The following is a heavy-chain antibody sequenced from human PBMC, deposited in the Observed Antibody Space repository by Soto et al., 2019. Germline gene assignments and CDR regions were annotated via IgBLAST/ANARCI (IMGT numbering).Heavy chain of an antibody. CDR3: ARLAYSSGFTFDY. CDR2: IYYNGNT. J-gene: IGHJ4*02. V-gene: IGHV4-59*01. Sequence: QVHLQESGPGLVKPSETLSLTCTVSGGSISSDYWTWIRQPPGERLEWIGNIYYNGNTNYNSSLKSRVTISIDTSKNQFSLKLNSVTAADTAVYFCARLAYSSGFTFDYWGRGTLVTVSS. D-gene: IGHD5-18*01. CDR1: GGSISSDY.